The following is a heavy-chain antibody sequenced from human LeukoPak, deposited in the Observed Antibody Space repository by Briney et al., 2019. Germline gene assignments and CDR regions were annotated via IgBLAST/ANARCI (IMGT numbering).Heavy chain of an antibody. V-gene: IGHV3-30*18. CDR1: GFIFNNAW. Sequence: GGSLRLSCAASGFIFNNAWMGWVRQAPGKGLEWVAVISYDGSNKYYADSVKGRFTISRDNSKNTLYLQMNSLRAEDTAVYYCAKDPEPIAAAPRGYFDYWGQGTLVTVSS. CDR3: AKDPEPIAAAPRGYFDY. D-gene: IGHD6-13*01. CDR2: ISYDGSNK. J-gene: IGHJ4*02.